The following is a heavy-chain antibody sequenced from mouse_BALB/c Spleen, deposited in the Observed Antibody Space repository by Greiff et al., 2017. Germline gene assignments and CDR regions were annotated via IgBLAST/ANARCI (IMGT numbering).Heavy chain of an antibody. D-gene: IGHD2-10*01. J-gene: IGHJ4*01. Sequence: EVKLVESGGGLVQPGGSLKLSCAASGFTFSSYGMSWVRQTPDKRLELVATINSNGGSTYYPDSVKGRFTISRDNAKNTLYLQMSSLKSEDTAMYYCARDSAYYGNYYAMDYWGQGTSVTVSS. CDR2: INSNGGST. CDR3: ARDSAYYGNYYAMDY. V-gene: IGHV5-6-3*01. CDR1: GFTFSSYG.